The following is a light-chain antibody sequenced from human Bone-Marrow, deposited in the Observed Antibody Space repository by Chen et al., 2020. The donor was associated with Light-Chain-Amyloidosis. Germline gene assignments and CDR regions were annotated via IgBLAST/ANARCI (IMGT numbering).Light chain of an antibody. Sequence: NFMLTQPHSVSESPGKTVIISCTRSSGSIATNSVQWYQQRPGSSPTTVIYEDDQRPSGVPDPFSGSIDRASNSASLTISGLKAEDEADYYCQSYQGSRPGVFGGGTKLNVL. V-gene: IGLV6-57*01. CDR3: QSYQGSRPGV. J-gene: IGLJ3*02. CDR1: SGSIATNS. CDR2: EDD.